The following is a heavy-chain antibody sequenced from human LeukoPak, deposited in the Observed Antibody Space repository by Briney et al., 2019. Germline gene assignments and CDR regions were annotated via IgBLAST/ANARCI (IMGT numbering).Heavy chain of an antibody. CDR3: AGEPRWELKKVAFDY. V-gene: IGHV4-4*08. CDR2: IYYTGST. CDR1: GGSISTTNW. Sequence: PSGTLSLTCAVSGGSISTTNWWSWIRQSPGKGLEWIGCIYYTGSTNYNPSLKSRVTISVDTSKNQFSLKLSSVTAADTAVYYCAGEPRWELKKVAFDYWGQGTLVTVSS. D-gene: IGHD1-26*01. J-gene: IGHJ4*02.